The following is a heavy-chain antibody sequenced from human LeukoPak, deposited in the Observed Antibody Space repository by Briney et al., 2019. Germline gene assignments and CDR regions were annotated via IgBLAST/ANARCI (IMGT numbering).Heavy chain of an antibody. Sequence: SVKVSCKASGGTFSNYAINWVRQAPGQGLEWMGRIIPILGITIHAQNFQGRVTITADKSTRTAYMELSSLRSEDTAVYYCADLGYCSGGSCYPFDDWGQGTQVTVSS. CDR3: ADLGYCSGGSCYPFDD. J-gene: IGHJ4*02. D-gene: IGHD2-15*01. V-gene: IGHV1-69*04. CDR2: IIPILGIT. CDR1: GGTFSNYA.